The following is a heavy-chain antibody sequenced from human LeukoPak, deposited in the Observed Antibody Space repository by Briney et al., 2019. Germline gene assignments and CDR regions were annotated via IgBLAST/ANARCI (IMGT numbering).Heavy chain of an antibody. J-gene: IGHJ4*02. CDR1: GFTFPSSW. Sequence: GGSLRLSCVASGFTFPSSWMHWVRQAPGKGLVWVSRINPDGRDTKYADSVRGRFTISRDNSKYTVYLEMNSLRVEDTAMYYCSKERPEEYYASGSYFDYWGQGTLVTVS. CDR2: INPDGRDT. D-gene: IGHD3-10*01. V-gene: IGHV3-74*01. CDR3: SKERPEEYYASGSYFDY.